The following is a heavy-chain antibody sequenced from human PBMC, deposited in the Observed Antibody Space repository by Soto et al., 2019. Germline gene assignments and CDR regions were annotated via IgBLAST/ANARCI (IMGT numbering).Heavy chain of an antibody. J-gene: IGHJ2*01. CDR2: ISGFNGNT. V-gene: IGHV1-18*04. D-gene: IGHD1-1*01. CDR3: ATTGEEWYFDL. CDR1: GNALPRHG. Sequence: QVQLLQSGTEVKKPGASVTVSCKPSGNALPRHGISWVRQAPGQGPEWMGWISGFNGNTVYAQKVQGRVSMTTDTSTNTAYMELRSLTSADTAVYYCATTGEEWYFDLWGRGTLVTVSS.